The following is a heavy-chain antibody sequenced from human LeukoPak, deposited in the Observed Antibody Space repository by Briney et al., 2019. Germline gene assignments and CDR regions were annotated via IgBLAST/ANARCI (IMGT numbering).Heavy chain of an antibody. CDR2: ISYEGSNK. J-gene: IGHJ5*02. V-gene: IGHV3-30*01. Sequence: GRSLRLSCAASGFTFSRYAMHWVRQAPGKGLEWVAVISYEGSNKYYADSVKGRFTISRDNSKNTLYLQMNSLRAEDTAVYYCARDRESFSSSSMFDPWGQGTLVTVSS. CDR1: GFTFSRYA. CDR3: ARDRESFSSSSMFDP. D-gene: IGHD6-6*01.